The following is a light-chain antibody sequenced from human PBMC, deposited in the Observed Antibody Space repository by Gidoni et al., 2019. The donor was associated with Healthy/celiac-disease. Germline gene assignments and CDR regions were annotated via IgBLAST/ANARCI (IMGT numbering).Light chain of an antibody. Sequence: QIGRSPSSLSASVGDRVTITCQASQDISNYLNWYQQKPGKAPKLLIYDASNLETGVPSRFSGRGSGTDFTFTGSRLHPVEIVIYYCQMYDKRPTFGGGTKVEIK. J-gene: IGKJ4*02. CDR3: QMYDKRPT. CDR2: DAS. CDR1: QDISNY. V-gene: IGKV1-33*01.